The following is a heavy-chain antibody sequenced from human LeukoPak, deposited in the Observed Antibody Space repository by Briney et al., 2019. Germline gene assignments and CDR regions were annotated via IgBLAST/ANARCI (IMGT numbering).Heavy chain of an antibody. CDR2: ISDSGGRT. Sequence: GGSLRLSCAASGFTFSSYAMTWVRQAPGKGLEGVSSISDSGGRTYYADSVKGRCTISRDNAKNSLYLQMNSLRAEDTAVYYCARRSRYYDSSGYYYVSPYFDYWGQGTLVTVSS. V-gene: IGHV3-23*01. CDR1: GFTFSSYA. D-gene: IGHD3-22*01. J-gene: IGHJ4*02. CDR3: ARRSRYYDSSGYYYVSPYFDY.